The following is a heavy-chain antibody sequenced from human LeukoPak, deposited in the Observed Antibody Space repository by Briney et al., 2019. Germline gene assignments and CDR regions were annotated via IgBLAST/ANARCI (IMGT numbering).Heavy chain of an antibody. CDR2: VSGSGGST. CDR3: AKDSHSGTYFDS. D-gene: IGHD1-26*01. V-gene: IGHV3-23*01. J-gene: IGHJ4*02. CDR1: GFSFTNYA. Sequence: GGSLRLSCAASGFSFTNYAMSWVRQAPGKGLEWVSAVSGSGGSTYYADSVKSRFTISRDNSMSTLLLQMNSLRVEDTAVYYCAKDSHSGTYFDSWGRGTLVTVSS.